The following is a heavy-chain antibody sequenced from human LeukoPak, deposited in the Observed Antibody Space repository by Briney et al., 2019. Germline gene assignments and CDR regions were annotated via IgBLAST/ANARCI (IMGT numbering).Heavy chain of an antibody. Sequence: GGSLRLSCAASGFTFSSYSMNWVRQAPGKGLEWVSSISSSSSYIYYADSVKGRFTISRDNAQNPLYLQMNSLRAEDTAIYYCVRDRGTYRPIDYWGQGTLVTVSS. CDR1: GFTFSSYS. CDR2: ISSSSSYI. D-gene: IGHD1-26*01. V-gene: IGHV3-21*04. J-gene: IGHJ4*02. CDR3: VRDRGTYRPIDY.